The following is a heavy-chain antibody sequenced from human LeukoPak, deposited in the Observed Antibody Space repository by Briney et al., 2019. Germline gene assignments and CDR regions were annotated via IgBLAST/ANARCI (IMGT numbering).Heavy chain of an antibody. Sequence: GGSLRLSCRASGFAFSDYYMSWIRQAPGKGLEWVAYISSTGSNTKYADSVKGRFTISRDSAENSLYLQMSRLRAGDSALYYCARSRGSLDLWGQGTLVTVSS. V-gene: IGHV3-11*03. J-gene: IGHJ4*02. D-gene: IGHD1-26*01. CDR1: GFAFSDYY. CDR3: ARSRGSLDL. CDR2: ISSTGSNT.